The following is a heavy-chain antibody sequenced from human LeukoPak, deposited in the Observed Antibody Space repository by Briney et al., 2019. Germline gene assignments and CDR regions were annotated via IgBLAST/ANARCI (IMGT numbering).Heavy chain of an antibody. Sequence: ASVKVSCKASGGTFSSYAISWVRQAPVQGLEWMGRIIPILGIANYAQKFQGRVTITADKSTSTAYMELSSLRSEDTAVYYCARWVAATPYYFDYWGQGTLVTVSS. V-gene: IGHV1-69*04. J-gene: IGHJ4*02. CDR1: GGTFSSYA. CDR2: IIPILGIA. D-gene: IGHD2-15*01. CDR3: ARWVAATPYYFDY.